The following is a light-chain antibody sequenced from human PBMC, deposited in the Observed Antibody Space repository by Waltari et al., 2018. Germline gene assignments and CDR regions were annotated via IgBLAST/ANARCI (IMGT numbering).Light chain of an antibody. V-gene: IGLV2-14*03. CDR1: SSDVGGYDS. Sequence: QSALTQPASVSGSPGQSISISCTGTSSDVGGYDSVSWYRQHPGKATKPLIYDVSNRASGVSNRFSGYKSGNAASRTISGLQAEDEADYYCSSYTSRSTLVFGTGTKVTVL. J-gene: IGLJ1*01. CDR2: DVS. CDR3: SSYTSRSTLV.